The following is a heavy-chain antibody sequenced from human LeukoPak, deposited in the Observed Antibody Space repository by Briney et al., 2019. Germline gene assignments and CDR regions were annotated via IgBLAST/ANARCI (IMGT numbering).Heavy chain of an antibody. CDR1: GFTFSSYA. V-gene: IGHV3-30*18. J-gene: IGHJ4*02. CDR3: AKDRHDSSGYALDY. Sequence: GGSLRLSCAASGFTFSSYAMSWVRQAPGKGLEWVAVISYDGSNKYYADSVKGRFTISRDNSKNTLYLQMNSLRAGDTAIYFCAKDRHDSSGYALDYWGQGTLVTVSS. CDR2: ISYDGSNK. D-gene: IGHD3-22*01.